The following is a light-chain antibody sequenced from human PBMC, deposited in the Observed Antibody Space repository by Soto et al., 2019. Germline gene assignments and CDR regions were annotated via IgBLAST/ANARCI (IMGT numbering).Light chain of an antibody. CDR2: DVS. CDR1: SSDIGAYNF. CDR3: SSYASTSPPYV. Sequence: QSVLTQPASVSGSPGQSIAISCTGTSSDIGAYNFVSWYQQHPGKVPKLMISDVSNRPSGVSDRFSGSKSGNTASLTISGLQAEDEADYYCSSYASTSPPYVFGTGTKLTVL. J-gene: IGLJ1*01. V-gene: IGLV2-14*03.